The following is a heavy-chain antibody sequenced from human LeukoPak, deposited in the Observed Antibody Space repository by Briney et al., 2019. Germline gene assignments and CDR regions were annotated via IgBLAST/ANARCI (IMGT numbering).Heavy chain of an antibody. V-gene: IGHV1-69*13. Sequence: GASVKVSCKASGGTFSSYAISWVRQAPGQGLEWMGGIIPIFGTANYAQKFQGRVTITADESTSTAYMELSSLGSEDTAVYYCARDRRTYSSGWYDYWGQGTLVTVSS. CDR3: ARDRRTYSSGWYDY. CDR1: GGTFSSYA. D-gene: IGHD6-19*01. J-gene: IGHJ4*02. CDR2: IIPIFGTA.